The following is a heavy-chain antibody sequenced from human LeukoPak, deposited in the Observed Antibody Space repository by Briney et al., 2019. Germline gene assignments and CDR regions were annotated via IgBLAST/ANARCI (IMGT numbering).Heavy chain of an antibody. D-gene: IGHD3-22*01. J-gene: IGHJ6*03. CDR2: IYYSGST. Sequence: SETLSLTCTVSGGSISSSSYYWGWIRQPPGKGLEWIGSIYYSGSTYYNPSLKSRVTISVDTSKNQFSLKLSPVTAADTAVYYCARDFYDSSGFITYYYYYYMDVWGKGTTVTVSS. V-gene: IGHV4-39*07. CDR3: ARDFYDSSGFITYYYYYYMDV. CDR1: GGSISSSSYY.